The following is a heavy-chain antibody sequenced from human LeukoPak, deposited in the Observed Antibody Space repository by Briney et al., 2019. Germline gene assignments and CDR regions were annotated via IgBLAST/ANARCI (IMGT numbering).Heavy chain of an antibody. CDR3: ARNSGYDVNYFDY. Sequence: PSETLSLTCAVSGGSISSGGYSWSWIWQPPGKGLEWIGYIYHSGSTYYNPSLKSRVTISVDRSKNQFSLKLSSVTAADTAVYYCARNSGYDVNYFDYWGQGTLVTVSS. V-gene: IGHV4-30-2*01. CDR1: GGSISSGGYS. D-gene: IGHD5-12*01. J-gene: IGHJ4*02. CDR2: IYHSGST.